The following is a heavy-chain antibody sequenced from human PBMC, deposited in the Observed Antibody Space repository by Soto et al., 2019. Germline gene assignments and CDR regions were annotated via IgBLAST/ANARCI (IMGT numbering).Heavy chain of an antibody. CDR1: GFTFSNAW. CDR3: TTQTTVVPHFDY. CDR2: IKSKTDGGTT. Sequence: EVQLVESGGGLVKPGGSLRLSCAASGFTFSNAWMNWVRQAPGKGLEWVGRIKSKTDGGTTDYAAPVKGRFTISRDDSKNSLYLQMNSLKTGDTAVYYCTTQTTVVPHFDYWGQGTLVTVSS. V-gene: IGHV3-15*07. D-gene: IGHD4-17*01. J-gene: IGHJ4*02.